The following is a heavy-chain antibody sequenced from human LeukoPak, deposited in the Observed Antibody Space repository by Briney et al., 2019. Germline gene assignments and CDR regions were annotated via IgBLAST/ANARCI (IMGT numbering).Heavy chain of an antibody. D-gene: IGHD6-19*01. V-gene: IGHV3-33*01. CDR1: GFTFSSYG. J-gene: IGHJ6*02. Sequence: GGSLRLSCAASGFTFSSYGMHWVRQAPGKGLEWVAVIWYDGSNKYYADSVKGRFTISRDNSKNTLYLQMNSLRAEDTAVYYCATAAVAAKRIGCYYYGMDVWGQGTTVTVSS. CDR3: ATAAVAAKRIGCYYYGMDV. CDR2: IWYDGSNK.